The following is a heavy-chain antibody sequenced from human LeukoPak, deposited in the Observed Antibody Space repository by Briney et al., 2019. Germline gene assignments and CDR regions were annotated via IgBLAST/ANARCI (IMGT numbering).Heavy chain of an antibody. D-gene: IGHD5-18*01. J-gene: IGHJ6*02. CDR2: ISSSSSYI. CDR3: ARDLGPLGGYSYGFSEDYGMDV. Sequence: GGSLRLSCAASGFTFSSYSMNWVRQAPGKGLEWVSSISSSSSYIYYADSVKGRFTISRDNAKNSLYLQMNSLRAEDTAVYYCARDLGPLGGYSYGFSEDYGMDVWGQGTTVTVSS. CDR1: GFTFSSYS. V-gene: IGHV3-21*01.